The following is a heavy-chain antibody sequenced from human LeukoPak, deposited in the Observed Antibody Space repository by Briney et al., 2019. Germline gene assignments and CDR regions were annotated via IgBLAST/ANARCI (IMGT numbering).Heavy chain of an antibody. V-gene: IGHV4-31*03. D-gene: IGHD2-2*01. Sequence: SQTLSLTCTVSGGSISNGGYYWSWIRRHPGKGLEWIGYIYYSGSTYYNPSLKSRVTISVDTSKDQFSLKLSSVTAVDTAVYYCARGVVPAAANAFDIWGQGTMVTVSS. CDR1: GGSISNGGYY. J-gene: IGHJ3*02. CDR2: IYYSGST. CDR3: ARGVVPAAANAFDI.